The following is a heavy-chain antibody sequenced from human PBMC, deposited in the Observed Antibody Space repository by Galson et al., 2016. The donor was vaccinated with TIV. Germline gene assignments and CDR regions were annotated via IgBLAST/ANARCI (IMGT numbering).Heavy chain of an antibody. J-gene: IGHJ6*02. CDR1: GFTFSIFA. V-gene: IGHV3-23*01. CDR3: TKVPSSGFSYYYGLDV. D-gene: IGHD3-22*01. CDR2: ISGGGGST. Sequence: SLRLSCAASGFTFSIFAVTWVRQAPGMGLEWVSAISGGGGSTYYADSVKGRFTVSRDNSKNTVFLQMNSLRAEDTAVYYCTKVPSSGFSYYYGLDVWGQGTTATVSS.